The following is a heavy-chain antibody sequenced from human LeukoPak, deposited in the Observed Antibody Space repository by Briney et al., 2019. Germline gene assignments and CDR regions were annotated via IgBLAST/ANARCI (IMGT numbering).Heavy chain of an antibody. CDR2: IYYSGST. V-gene: IGHV4-59*01. D-gene: IGHD3-9*01. CDR3: AGTDILTGYGAFDI. J-gene: IGHJ3*02. Sequence: TETLSLTCTVSGGSISSYYWSWIRQPQGKGLEWIAYIYYSGSTNSNPSLKSRVTISVDTSKTQFSLKLSSVTAADTAVYYCAGTDILTGYGAFDIWGQGTMVTVSS. CDR1: GGSISSYY.